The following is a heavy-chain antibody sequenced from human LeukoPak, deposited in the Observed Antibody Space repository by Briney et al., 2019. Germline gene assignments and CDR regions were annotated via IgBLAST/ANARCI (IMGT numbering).Heavy chain of an antibody. CDR3: AKESGWITGYGLDV. J-gene: IGHJ6*02. D-gene: IGHD6-19*01. CDR1: GFIFSNRF. CDR2: ISADGSTA. Sequence: GGSLRLSCAASGFIFSNRFMSWARQAPGKGLEWVSTISADGSTAYYADSMKGRLTISRDNSRNTLFPQMSSLRVEDTAIYYCAKESGWITGYGLDVWGQGTTVTVSS. V-gene: IGHV3-23*01.